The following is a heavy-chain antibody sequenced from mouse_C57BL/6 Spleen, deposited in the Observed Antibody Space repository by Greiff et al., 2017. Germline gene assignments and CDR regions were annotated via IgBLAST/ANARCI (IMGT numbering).Heavy chain of an antibody. Sequence: QVQLQQPGAELVRPGSSVKLSCKASGYTFTSYWMDWVKQRPGPGLEWIGNIYPSDSETHYNQKFKDKATLTVDKSSSTAYMQLSSLTSEDSAVYYCARRVITTGDYAMDYWGQGTSVTVSS. V-gene: IGHV1-61*01. CDR1: GYTFTSYW. J-gene: IGHJ4*01. CDR3: ARRVITTGDYAMDY. CDR2: IYPSDSET. D-gene: IGHD1-1*01.